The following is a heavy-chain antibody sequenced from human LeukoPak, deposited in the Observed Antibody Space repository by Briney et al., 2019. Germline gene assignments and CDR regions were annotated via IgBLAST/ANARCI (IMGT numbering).Heavy chain of an antibody. CDR2: ISYDGINK. D-gene: IGHD3-22*01. Sequence: GSLRLSSAASGFTVSAYDMHWVRQAPGKGLEWVAVISYDGINKYYTDFVKGRFTISRDNSKNTLYLQMNNLRAEDTAVYYCASVLGSYYDSSGYYNHWGQGTLVTVSS. CDR3: ASVLGSYYDSSGYYNH. CDR1: GFTVSAYD. V-gene: IGHV3-30*03. J-gene: IGHJ5*02.